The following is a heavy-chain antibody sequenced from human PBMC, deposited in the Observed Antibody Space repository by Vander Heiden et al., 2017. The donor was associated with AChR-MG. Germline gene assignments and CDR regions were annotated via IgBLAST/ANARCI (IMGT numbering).Heavy chain of an antibody. CDR2: NYGKDER. CDR1: GFSPSPSGVG. CDR3: AHSREGRRPRSAYGSDRSYYYYGMDV. V-gene: IGHV2-5*01. D-gene: IGHD3-10*01. J-gene: IGHJ6*02. Sequence: QITLNESGPTLVNPTQTPTLTCASSGFSPSPSGVGLGWIRPPPGKGLEWLALNYGKDERRDGPSLKSKLTITKDTSKNQVVLTMTNMDPVDTATYYCAHSREGRRPRSAYGSDRSYYYYGMDVWGQGTTVTVSS.